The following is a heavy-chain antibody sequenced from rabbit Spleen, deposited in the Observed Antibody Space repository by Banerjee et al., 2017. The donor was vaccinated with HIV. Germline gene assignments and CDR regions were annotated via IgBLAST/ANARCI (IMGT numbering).Heavy chain of an antibody. CDR1: GFSFSSSYW. CDR2: IYAGSSGST. CDR3: ARGSATMTMVITGFYLSL. J-gene: IGHJ4*01. D-gene: IGHD2-1*01. Sequence: QSLEESGGDLVKPGASLTLTCTASGFSFSSSYWICWVRQAPGKGLEWIACIYAGSSGSTYYANWAKGRLTISKASSTTVTLQMTSLTVADTATYFCARGSATMTMVITGFYLSLWGQGTLVTVS. V-gene: IGHV1S40*01.